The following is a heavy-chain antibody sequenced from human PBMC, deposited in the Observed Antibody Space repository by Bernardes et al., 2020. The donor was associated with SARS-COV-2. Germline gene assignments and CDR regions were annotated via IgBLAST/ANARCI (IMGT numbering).Heavy chain of an antibody. CDR2: ISGSGGSP. V-gene: IGHV3-23*01. CDR3: AKTKKAYYDSSGYHDY. J-gene: IGHJ4*02. CDR1: GFTFSSYA. Sequence: GGSLRLSCAASGFTFSSYAMSWVRQAPGKGLAWVSAISGSGGSPYYADSVKGRFTISRDNSKNTLYLQMNSLRAEDTAVYYCAKTKKAYYDSSGYHDYWGQGTLVTDSS. D-gene: IGHD3-22*01.